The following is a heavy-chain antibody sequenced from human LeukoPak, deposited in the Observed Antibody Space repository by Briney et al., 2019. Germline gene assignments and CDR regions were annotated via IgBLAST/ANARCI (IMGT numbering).Heavy chain of an antibody. Sequence: GGSLRLSCAATGFRFSDYYMSWIRQAPGKELEWVSYISSTGNSIFYADSVKGRFTISRDHAKNSLSLQLNSLRAEDTAVYYCAKGGIRYGYWFDHWGQGTLVTVSS. CDR3: AKGGIRYGYWFDH. CDR1: GFRFSDYY. D-gene: IGHD3-10*01. CDR2: ISSTGNSI. V-gene: IGHV3-11*01. J-gene: IGHJ5*02.